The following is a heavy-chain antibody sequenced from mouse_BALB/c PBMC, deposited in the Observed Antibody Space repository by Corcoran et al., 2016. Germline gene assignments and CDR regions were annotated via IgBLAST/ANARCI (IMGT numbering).Heavy chain of an antibody. CDR2: INPYNDGT. V-gene: IGHV1S136*01. CDR3: AREYDGYLPFDY. CDR1: GYTFTSYV. D-gene: IGHD2-3*01. Sequence: EVQLQQSGPELVKPGASVKMSCKASGYTFTSYVMHWVKQKPGQGLEWMGYINPYNDGTKYNEKFKGKATLTSDKSSSTAYMELSSLTSEDSAVYYCAREYDGYLPFDYWGQGTTLTVSS. J-gene: IGHJ2*01.